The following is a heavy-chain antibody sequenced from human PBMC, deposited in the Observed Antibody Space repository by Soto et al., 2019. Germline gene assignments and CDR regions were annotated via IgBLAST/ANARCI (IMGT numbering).Heavy chain of an antibody. Sequence: QVQLVQSGAEVKKPGASVKVSCKASGYTFTNSDINWVRQAPGQGLEWMGWMNPDSGHAAYAQKFQGRVTLTTITSTSTVYMEMRSLGSEDTSVYYCARRPHCSGGICYYGLDNWGQGTLVTVSS. CDR1: GYTFTNSD. D-gene: IGHD2-15*01. J-gene: IGHJ4*02. CDR3: ARRPHCSGGICYYGLDN. V-gene: IGHV1-8*01. CDR2: MNPDSGHA.